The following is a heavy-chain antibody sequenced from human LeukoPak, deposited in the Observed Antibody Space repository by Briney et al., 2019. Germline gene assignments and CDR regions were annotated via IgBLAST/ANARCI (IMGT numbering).Heavy chain of an antibody. V-gene: IGHV4-4*07. D-gene: IGHD4/OR15-4a*01. CDR3: ARGTVLPRGYYFDY. Sequence: PSETLSLTCTVSGGSISSYYWSWIRQPAGKGLEWIGRIYTSGSTNYNPSLKSRVTISVDTSKNQFSLKLSSVTAADTAVYYCARGTVLPRGYYFDYWGQGTLVTVSS. CDR2: IYTSGST. CDR1: GGSISSYY. J-gene: IGHJ4*02.